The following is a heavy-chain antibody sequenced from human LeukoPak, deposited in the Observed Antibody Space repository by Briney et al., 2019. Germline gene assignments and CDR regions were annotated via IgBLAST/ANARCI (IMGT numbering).Heavy chain of an antibody. CDR1: GYTLTELS. CDR3: ASKYYYGSGSSDTTTTWFGMDV. Sequence: GASVKVSCKVSGYTLTELSMHWVRQAPGKGLEWMGGFDPEDGETIYAQKFQGRVTMTEDTSTDTAYMELSSLRSEDTTVYYCASKYYYGSGSSDTTTTWFGMDVWGQGTTVTVSS. V-gene: IGHV1-24*01. D-gene: IGHD3-10*01. J-gene: IGHJ6*02. CDR2: FDPEDGET.